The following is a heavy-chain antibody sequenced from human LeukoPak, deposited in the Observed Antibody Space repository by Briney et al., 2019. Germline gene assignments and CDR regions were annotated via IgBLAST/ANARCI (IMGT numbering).Heavy chain of an antibody. J-gene: IGHJ3*02. CDR2: ITSSSNTI. V-gene: IGHV3-48*02. CDR3: VRDEAYAFDI. Sequence: WGRQAPGKGLEWISYITSSSNTIQYADSVRGRFTFSRDNAKNSLFLQMNSLRDGDTAVYYCVRDEAYAFDIWGQGTMVTVSS.